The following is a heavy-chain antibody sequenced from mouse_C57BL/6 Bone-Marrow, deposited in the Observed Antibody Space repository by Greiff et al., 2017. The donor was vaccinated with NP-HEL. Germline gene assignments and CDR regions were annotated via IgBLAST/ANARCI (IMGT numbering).Heavy chain of an antibody. J-gene: IGHJ4*01. CDR3: ARFYGNYVGYAMDY. CDR2: ISSGGSYT. V-gene: IGHV5-6*01. Sequence: EVKLVESGGDLVKPGGSLKLSCAASGFTFSSYGMSWVRQTPDKRLEWVATISSGGSYTYYPDSVKGRFTISRDNAKNTLYLQMSSLKSEDTAMYYCARFYGNYVGYAMDYWGQGTSVTVSS. D-gene: IGHD2-1*01. CDR1: GFTFSSYG.